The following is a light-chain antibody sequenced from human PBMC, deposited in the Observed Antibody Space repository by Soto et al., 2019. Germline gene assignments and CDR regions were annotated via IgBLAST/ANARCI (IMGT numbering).Light chain of an antibody. J-gene: IGLJ2*01. CDR1: SSDVGGYNY. V-gene: IGLV2-11*01. Sequence: QSALTQPRSVSGSPGQSVTISCTGTSSDVGGYNYVSWYQQHPGKAPKLMIYDVSKRPSGVPDRFSGSKSGNTASLTISGLQAEDEADYYCCSYAGCRVVFGGGTKLTVL. CDR3: CSYAGCRVV. CDR2: DVS.